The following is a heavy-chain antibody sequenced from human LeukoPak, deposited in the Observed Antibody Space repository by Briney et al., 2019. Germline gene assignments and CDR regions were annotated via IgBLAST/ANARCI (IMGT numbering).Heavy chain of an antibody. D-gene: IGHD3-3*01. CDR3: ARDKGLYDFWSGYSGAGGMDV. V-gene: IGHV4-59*01. CDR1: GGSISSYY. CDR2: IYYSGST. J-gene: IGHJ6*02. Sequence: SETLSLTCTVSGGSISSYYWSWIRQPPGKGLEWIGYIYYSGSTNYNPSLKSRVTISVDTSKNQLSLKLSSVTAADTAVYYCARDKGLYDFWSGYSGAGGMDVWGQGTTVTVSS.